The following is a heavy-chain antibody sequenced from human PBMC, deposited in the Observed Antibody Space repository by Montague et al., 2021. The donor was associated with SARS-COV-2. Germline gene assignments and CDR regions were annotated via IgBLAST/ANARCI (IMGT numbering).Heavy chain of an antibody. CDR1: GDSFNSPKYY. CDR2: SYYSGTT. V-gene: IGHV4-39*01. Sequence: SETLSTCTVSGDSFNSPKYYCAWIRQPPGKGLEWIGSSYYSGTTYDNPSLRSQVTMSVDTSKTQFSLKMNSVTAADTAVYYCARGSYGSGSYHAFDIWSQGTVVAVSS. CDR3: ARGSYGSGSYHAFDI. J-gene: IGHJ3*02. D-gene: IGHD3-10*01.